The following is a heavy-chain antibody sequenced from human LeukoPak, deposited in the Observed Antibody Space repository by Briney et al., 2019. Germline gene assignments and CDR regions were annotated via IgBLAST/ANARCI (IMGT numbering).Heavy chain of an antibody. CDR3: ARGPPNWGYDY. Sequence: ASVKVSSKASGYTFTSYDFNWVRQATGQRPEWMGWMSPNSGDTGYAQKFQDRVTMTRNTSISTAYMELSSLRSDDTAVYYCARGPPNWGYDYWGPGTLVTVSS. V-gene: IGHV1-8*01. CDR1: GYTFTSYD. D-gene: IGHD7-27*01. J-gene: IGHJ4*02. CDR2: MSPNSGDT.